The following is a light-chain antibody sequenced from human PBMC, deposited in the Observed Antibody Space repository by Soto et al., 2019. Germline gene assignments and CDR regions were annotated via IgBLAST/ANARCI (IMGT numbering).Light chain of an antibody. CDR2: GAS. V-gene: IGKV3-15*01. J-gene: IGKJ1*01. CDR3: QQYYSYPQT. CDR1: QSVSSN. Sequence: EIVFTQSPAPLSVSTGEKATLYCRASQSVSSNLAWYQQKPGQAPRLLIYGASTRATGIPARFSGSGSWTEFTLTISCLQSEDFATYYCQQYYSYPQTFGQGTKVDIK.